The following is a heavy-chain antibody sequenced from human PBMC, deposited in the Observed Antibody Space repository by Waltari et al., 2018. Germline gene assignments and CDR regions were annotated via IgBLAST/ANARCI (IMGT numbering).Heavy chain of an antibody. CDR1: GASISGNY. Sequence: QVQLQQSGPGLVKPSETLSLTCPVSGASISGNYWSWIRPPAGKGLAWIGRVFPSGTTDYNPSLKSRVTMSVDRSKNQFSLKLTSVTAADTAVYYCARDENYRSGSYYNADWGQGTLVTVSS. V-gene: IGHV4-4*07. J-gene: IGHJ4*02. CDR3: ARDENYRSGSYYNAD. CDR2: VFPSGTT. D-gene: IGHD3-10*01.